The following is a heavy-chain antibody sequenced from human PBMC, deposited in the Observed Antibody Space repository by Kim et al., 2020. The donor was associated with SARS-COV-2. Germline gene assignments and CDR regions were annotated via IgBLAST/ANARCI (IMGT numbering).Heavy chain of an antibody. D-gene: IGHD3-22*01. CDR2: IYYSGST. V-gene: IGHV4-59*01. Sequence: SETLSLTCTVSGGSISSYYWSWIRQPPGKGLEWIGYIYYSGSTNYNPSLKSRVTISVDTSKNQFSLKLSSVTAADTAVYYCARYLRSSGYYADYWGQGTLVTVSS. CDR3: ARYLRSSGYYADY. J-gene: IGHJ4*02. CDR1: GGSISSYY.